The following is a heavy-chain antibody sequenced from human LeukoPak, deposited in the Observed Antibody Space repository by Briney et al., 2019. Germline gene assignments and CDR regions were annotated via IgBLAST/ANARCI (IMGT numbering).Heavy chain of an antibody. V-gene: IGHV3-23*01. J-gene: IGHJ3*02. CDR1: GFTFSSYA. CDR2: ISGSGGST. CDR3: AKLHYYDSSGYPYDAFDI. D-gene: IGHD3-22*01. Sequence: PGGSLRLSCAASGFTFSSYAMSWVRHAPGKGLEWVSAISGSGGSTYYADSVKGRFTISRDNSKNTLYLQMNSLRAEDTAVYYCAKLHYYDSSGYPYDAFDIWGQGTMVTVSS.